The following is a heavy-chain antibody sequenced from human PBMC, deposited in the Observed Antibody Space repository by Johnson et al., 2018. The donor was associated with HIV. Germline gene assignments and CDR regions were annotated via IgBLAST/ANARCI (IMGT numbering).Heavy chain of an antibody. CDR1: GFTFSSYP. CDR3: ARGVKQQLNVVDAFDI. J-gene: IGHJ3*02. CDR2: ISYDGNNK. Sequence: QVQLVESGGGVVQPGRSLRLACAASGFTFSSYPMHWVRQAPGKGLGWVAVISYDGNNKYSADSVKGRFTISRDNSRNRLYIQMNSLRVEDTGVYYCARGVKQQLNVVDAFDIWGQGTKVTVSS. V-gene: IGHV3-30*04. D-gene: IGHD6-13*01.